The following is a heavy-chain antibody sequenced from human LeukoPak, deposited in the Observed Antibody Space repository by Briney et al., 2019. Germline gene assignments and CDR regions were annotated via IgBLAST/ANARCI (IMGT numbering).Heavy chain of an antibody. V-gene: IGHV4-39*01. CDR1: GGSISSSSYY. CDR3: ARREGYCSSTSCLRGSFDY. Sequence: PSETLSLTCTVSGGSISSSSYYWGWIRQPPGKGLEWIGSIYYSGSTYYNPSLKSRVTISVDTSKNQFSLKLSSVTAADTAVYYCARREGYCSSTSCLRGSFDYWGQGTLVTVSS. CDR2: IYYSGST. D-gene: IGHD2-2*01. J-gene: IGHJ4*02.